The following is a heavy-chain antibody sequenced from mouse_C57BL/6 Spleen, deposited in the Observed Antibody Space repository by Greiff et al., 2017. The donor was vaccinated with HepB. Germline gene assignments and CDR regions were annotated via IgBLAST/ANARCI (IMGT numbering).Heavy chain of an antibody. V-gene: IGHV1-69*01. Sequence: QVQLQQPGAELVMPGASVKLSCKASGYTFTSYWMHWVKQRPGQGLEWIGEIDPSDSYTNYNQKFKGKSTLTVDKSSSTAYMQLSSLTSEDSAVYYCARGAMVTTMNYWGQGTSVTVSS. CDR1: GYTFTSYW. CDR3: ARGAMVTTMNY. CDR2: IDPSDSYT. J-gene: IGHJ4*01. D-gene: IGHD2-2*01.